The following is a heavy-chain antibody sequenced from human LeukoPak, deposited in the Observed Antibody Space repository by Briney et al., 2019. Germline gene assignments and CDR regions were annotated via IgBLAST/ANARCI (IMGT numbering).Heavy chain of an antibody. V-gene: IGHV1-2*02. J-gene: IGHJ4*02. D-gene: IGHD3-10*01. CDR3: ARVRSRYYGSENHYFDY. CDR1: GYTFTGYY. Sequence: ASVKVSCKASGYTFTGYYTHWVRQAPGQGLEWMGWINPNSGGTNYAQKFQGRVTMTRDTSISTPYMELSRLRSDDTAVYYCARVRSRYYGSENHYFDYWGQGTLVTVSS. CDR2: INPNSGGT.